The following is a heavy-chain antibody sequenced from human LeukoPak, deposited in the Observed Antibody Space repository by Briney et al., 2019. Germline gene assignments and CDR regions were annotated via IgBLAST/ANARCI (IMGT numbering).Heavy chain of an antibody. J-gene: IGHJ6*02. D-gene: IGHD2-21*02. Sequence: SETLSLTCTVSGGSISSYYWSWIRQPPGKGLEWIGYIYYSGSTNYNPSLKSRVTISVDTSKNQFSLKLSSVTAADTAVYYCARLGCGGDCYPDAYGMDVWGQGTTVTVSS. CDR1: GGSISSYY. CDR3: ARLGCGGDCYPDAYGMDV. V-gene: IGHV4-59*08. CDR2: IYYSGST.